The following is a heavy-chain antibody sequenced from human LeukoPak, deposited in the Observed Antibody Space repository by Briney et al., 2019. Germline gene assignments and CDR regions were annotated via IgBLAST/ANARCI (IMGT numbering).Heavy chain of an antibody. CDR2: IKQDGTEK. J-gene: IGHJ6*02. CDR3: ARRPAIFMDGVYYYSMDV. CDR1: GFTFSTYW. Sequence: TGGSLRLSCAASGFTFSTYWMSWVRQAPGKGLEWVAVIKQDGTEKYYVDSVKGRFTISRDNAKNSLYLQMNSLTAEDTAVYYCARRPAIFMDGVYYYSMDVWGQGTTVTVSS. D-gene: IGHD2-2*01. V-gene: IGHV3-7*03.